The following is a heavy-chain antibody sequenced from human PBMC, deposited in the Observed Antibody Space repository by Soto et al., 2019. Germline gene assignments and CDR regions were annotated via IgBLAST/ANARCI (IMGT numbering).Heavy chain of an antibody. Sequence: ASVKVSCKASGGTFSSYTISWVRQAPGQGLEWMGIINPSGGSTSYAQKFQGRVTMTRDTSTSTVYMELSSLRSEDTAVYYCARGPPGDHFDYWGQGTLVTVSS. J-gene: IGHJ4*02. CDR3: ARGPPGDHFDY. V-gene: IGHV1-46*01. CDR1: GGTFSSYT. D-gene: IGHD4-17*01. CDR2: INPSGGST.